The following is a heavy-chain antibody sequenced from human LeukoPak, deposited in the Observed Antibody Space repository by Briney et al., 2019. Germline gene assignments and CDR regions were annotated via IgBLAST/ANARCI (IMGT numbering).Heavy chain of an antibody. Sequence: ASVKVSCKAPGGSFGRYAVSWVRQAPGQGLEWMGIINPSGGSTSYAQKFQGRVTMTRDTSTSTVYMELSSLRSEDTAVYYCARGGGYGDYASLYYWGQGTLVTVSS. CDR2: INPSGGST. CDR1: GGSFGRYA. J-gene: IGHJ4*02. D-gene: IGHD4-17*01. V-gene: IGHV1-46*01. CDR3: ARGGGYGDYASLYY.